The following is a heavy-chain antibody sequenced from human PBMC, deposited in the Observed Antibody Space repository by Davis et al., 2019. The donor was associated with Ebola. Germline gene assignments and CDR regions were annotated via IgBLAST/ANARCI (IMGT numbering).Heavy chain of an antibody. V-gene: IGHV3-30*04. CDR3: AREGGVVVPGFDY. Sequence: GESLKISCTASGFTFGDYAMNWVRQAPGKGLEWVAVISYDGSNTYYADSVKGRFTISRDNSKNTLYLQMNSLRAEDTAVYYCAREGGVVVPGFDYWGQGTLVTVSS. CDR1: GFTFGDYA. D-gene: IGHD2-2*01. CDR2: ISYDGSNT. J-gene: IGHJ4*02.